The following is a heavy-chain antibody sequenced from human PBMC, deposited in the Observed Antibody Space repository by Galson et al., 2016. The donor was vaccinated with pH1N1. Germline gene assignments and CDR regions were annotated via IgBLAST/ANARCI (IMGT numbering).Heavy chain of an antibody. CDR2: IIPIYGTP. V-gene: IGHV1-69*13. D-gene: IGHD3-3*01. Sequence: SVKVSCKASGGSFAKYAVSWVRQAPGQGLEWMGRIIPIYGTPNYAQKFQDRLTITADEYTTTVYMELTTLRSEDTAVYYCAADTLFLAYPKRRYYYYAMDVWGQGTTVTVSS. J-gene: IGHJ6*02. CDR3: AADTLFLAYPKRRYYYYAMDV. CDR1: GGSFAKYA.